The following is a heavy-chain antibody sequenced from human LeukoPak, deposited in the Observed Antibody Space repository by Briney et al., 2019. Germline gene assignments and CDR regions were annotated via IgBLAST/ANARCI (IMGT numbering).Heavy chain of an antibody. J-gene: IGHJ4*02. Sequence: PGGSLRLSCAASGFTFSSYGMHWVRQAPGKGLECVAVIWYDGSNKYYADSVKGRFTISRDNSKNKMYLEMNSLRAEDTAVYYCARDSAALFDYWGQGTLVTVSS. CDR1: GFTFSSYG. CDR3: ARDSAALFDY. CDR2: IWYDGSNK. V-gene: IGHV3-33*01. D-gene: IGHD2-15*01.